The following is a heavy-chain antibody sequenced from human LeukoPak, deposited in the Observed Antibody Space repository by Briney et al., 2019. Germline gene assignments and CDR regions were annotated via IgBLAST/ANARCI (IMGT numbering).Heavy chain of an antibody. Sequence: SETLSLTCTVSGDSISGFYWSWIRQPPGKGLEWIGYIYYSGSTNYNPSLKSRVTISVDTPKSQFSLKLTTMTAADTAVYYCARRRYTSGYLDYWGQGTLVTVSS. V-gene: IGHV4-59*08. J-gene: IGHJ4*02. CDR2: IYYSGST. CDR3: ARRRYTSGYLDY. D-gene: IGHD3-22*01. CDR1: GDSISGFY.